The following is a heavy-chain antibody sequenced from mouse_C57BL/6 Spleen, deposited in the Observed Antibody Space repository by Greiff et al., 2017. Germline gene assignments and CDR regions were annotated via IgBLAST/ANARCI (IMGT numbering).Heavy chain of an antibody. D-gene: IGHD1-1*01. J-gene: IGHJ2*01. CDR1: GYTFTSYW. Sequence: QVQLQQPGAELVKPGASVKLSCKSSGYTFTSYWMHWVKQRPGRGLEWIGRIDPNSGGTKYNEKFKSKANLTVDKPSSTAYMQLSSLTSEDSAVFYCARRYNGSFGYWGQGTTLTVSS. V-gene: IGHV1-72*01. CDR3: ARRYNGSFGY. CDR2: IDPNSGGT.